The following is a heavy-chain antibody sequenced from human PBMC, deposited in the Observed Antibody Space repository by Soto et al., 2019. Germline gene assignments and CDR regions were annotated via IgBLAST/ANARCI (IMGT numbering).Heavy chain of an antibody. D-gene: IGHD6-13*01. V-gene: IGHV3-30*18. CDR3: AKAAAFRTYFDY. CDR2: ISYDGSNK. Sequence: GGSLRLSCAASGFTFSSYGMHWVRQAPGKGLEWVAVISYDGSNKYYADSVKGRLTISRDNSKNTLYLQMNSLRAEDTAVYYCAKAAAFRTYFDYWGQGTLVTVSS. CDR1: GFTFSSYG. J-gene: IGHJ4*02.